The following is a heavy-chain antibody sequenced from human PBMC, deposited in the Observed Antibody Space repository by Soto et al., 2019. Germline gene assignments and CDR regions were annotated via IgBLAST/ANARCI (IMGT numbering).Heavy chain of an antibody. CDR3: ARSTYFYDSNGYSPDN. J-gene: IGHJ4*02. V-gene: IGHV3-23*01. CDR2: ISGSGGRT. D-gene: IGHD3-22*01. CDR1: GFTFSSYA. Sequence: GGSLRLSCAASGFTFSSYAMSWVRQAPGKGLEWVSSISGSGGRTYHADSVKGRFIISRDNSKNTLYLQMNSLRAEDTAVYYCARSTYFYDSNGYSPDNWGQGNLVTAPQ.